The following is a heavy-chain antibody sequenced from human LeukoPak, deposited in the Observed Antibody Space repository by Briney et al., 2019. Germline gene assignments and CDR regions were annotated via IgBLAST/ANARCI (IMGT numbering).Heavy chain of an antibody. J-gene: IGHJ4*02. CDR1: GLTFSDHQ. V-gene: IGHV3-72*01. Sequence: GGSLRLSCAASGLTFSDHQMDWVRQAPGKGLEWVGRIRNKARSYTPEYAASVKGRFSISRDDSKNSVYLQMNNLDTGDTAVYYCASSYVNSWPKDRIFDYWGQGTLVTVSS. D-gene: IGHD3-16*01. CDR3: ASSYVNSWPKDRIFDY. CDR2: IRNKARSYTP.